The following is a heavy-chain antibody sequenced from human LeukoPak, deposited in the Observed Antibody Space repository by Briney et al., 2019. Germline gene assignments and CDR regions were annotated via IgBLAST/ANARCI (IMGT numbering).Heavy chain of an antibody. CDR1: GGSISSYY. CDR2: IYYSGNT. V-gene: IGHV4-59*01. J-gene: IGHJ4*02. D-gene: IGHD5-12*01. CDR3: ARDGRATHLDY. Sequence: PSETLSLTCTVSGGSISSYYWSWIRQPPGKGLEWIGYIYYSGNTKYNPSLKSRVTISVDTSKNQFSLKLSSVTAADTAMYYCARDGRATHLDYWGQGTLVTVSS.